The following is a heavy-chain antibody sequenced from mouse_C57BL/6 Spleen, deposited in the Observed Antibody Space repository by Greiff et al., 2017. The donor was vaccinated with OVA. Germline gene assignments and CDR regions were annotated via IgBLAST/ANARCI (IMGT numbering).Heavy chain of an antibody. D-gene: IGHD4-1*01. CDR3: AELTGTGFAY. Sequence: QVQLQQPGAELVKPGASVKLSCKASGYTFTSYWMHWVKQRPGQGLEWIGMIHPNSGSTNYNEKFKSKATLTVDKSSSPAYMQLSSLTSEDSAVYYCAELTGTGFAYWGQGTLVTVSA. J-gene: IGHJ3*01. CDR2: IHPNSGST. V-gene: IGHV1-64*01. CDR1: GYTFTSYW.